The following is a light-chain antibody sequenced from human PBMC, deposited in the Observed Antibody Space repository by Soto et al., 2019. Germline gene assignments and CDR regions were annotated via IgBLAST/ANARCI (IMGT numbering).Light chain of an antibody. CDR1: QRVSSTY. Sequence: EIVLTQSPGTLSLSPGERATLSCRASQRVSSTYLAWYQHKPGQAPRLLIYGASNRATGIPDRFSGSGSGTDFTLTISRLEPEDFAVYYCQQYTTSPPTYTFAQGTKLEIK. J-gene: IGKJ2*01. CDR3: QQYTTSPPTYT. V-gene: IGKV3-20*01. CDR2: GAS.